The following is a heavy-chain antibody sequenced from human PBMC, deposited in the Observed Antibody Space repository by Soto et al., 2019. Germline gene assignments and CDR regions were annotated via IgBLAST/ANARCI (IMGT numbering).Heavy chain of an antibody. CDR1: GGTFSSYA. V-gene: IGHV1-69*01. CDR2: IIPIFGTA. J-gene: IGHJ6*02. D-gene: IGHD5-12*01. CDR3: ALPRGGGSSSQPPYYYYYCGMDV. Sequence: QVQLVQSGAEVKKPGSSVKVSCKASGGTFSSYAISWVRQAPGQGLEWMGGIIPIFGTANYAQKFQGRVTTTGDESTGTDYMELSSLRSEDTAVYYCALPRGGGSSSQPPYYYYYCGMDVWGQGTTVTVSS.